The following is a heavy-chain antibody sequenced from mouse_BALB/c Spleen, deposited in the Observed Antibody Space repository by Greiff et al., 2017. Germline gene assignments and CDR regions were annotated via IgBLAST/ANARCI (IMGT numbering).Heavy chain of an antibody. CDR3: ARAPYDGYYAMDY. J-gene: IGHJ4*01. V-gene: IGHV5-4*02. D-gene: IGHD2-3*01. Sequence: EVQVVESGGGLVQPGGSLKLSCAASGFTFSDSYMYWVRQTPDKRLEWVATISDGGSYTYYPDSVKGRFTISRDNAKNNLYLQMSSLKSEDTAMYYCARAPYDGYYAMDYWGQGTSVSVAS. CDR2: ISDGGSYT. CDR1: GFTFSDSY.